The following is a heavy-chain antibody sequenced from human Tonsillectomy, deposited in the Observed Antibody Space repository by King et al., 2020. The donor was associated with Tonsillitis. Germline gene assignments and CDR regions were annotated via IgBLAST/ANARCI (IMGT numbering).Heavy chain of an antibody. CDR3: ARQTMVRGVIMYEDDSGNYYYYMDV. J-gene: IGHJ6*03. CDR1: GYSFTSYW. D-gene: IGHD3-10*01. CDR2: IYPGDSDT. Sequence: QLVQSGAEVKKPGESLKISCKGSGYSFTSYWIGWVRQMPGKGLEWMGIIYPGDSDTRYSPSFQGQVTISADKSISTAYLQWSSLKASDTAMYYCARQTMVRGVIMYEDDSGNYYYYMDVWGKGTTVTVSS. V-gene: IGHV5-51*01.